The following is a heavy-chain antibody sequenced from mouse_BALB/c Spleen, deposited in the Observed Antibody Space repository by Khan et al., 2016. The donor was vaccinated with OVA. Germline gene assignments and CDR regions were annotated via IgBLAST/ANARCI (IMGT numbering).Heavy chain of an antibody. Sequence: EVELVESGGGLVKPGGSLKLSCAASGFTFSDYYMYWVRQTPEKRLEWVATISDGGSYTYYSDSVKGRFTISRGNAKNNLYLQMSSLKSEDTAMYYCARGVYGTFAYWGQGTLVTVSA. CDR2: ISDGGSYT. CDR1: GFTFSDYY. V-gene: IGHV5-4*02. CDR3: ARGVYGTFAY. D-gene: IGHD1-1*01. J-gene: IGHJ3*01.